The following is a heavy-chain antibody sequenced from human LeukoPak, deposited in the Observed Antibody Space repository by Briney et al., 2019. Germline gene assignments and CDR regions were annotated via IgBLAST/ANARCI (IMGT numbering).Heavy chain of an antibody. CDR1: GFTFSSYA. J-gene: IGHJ3*02. D-gene: IGHD2-21*01. CDR3: AKNINIVVVFDAFDI. CDR2: LSGSADST. V-gene: IGHV3-23*01. Sequence: GGSLRLSCAASGFTFSSYAMSWVRQAPGKGLEWVSGLSGSADSTYYADSVKGRFTISRDNSKNTLYLQMNSLRAEDTAVYYCAKNINIVVVFDAFDIWGQGTMVTVSS.